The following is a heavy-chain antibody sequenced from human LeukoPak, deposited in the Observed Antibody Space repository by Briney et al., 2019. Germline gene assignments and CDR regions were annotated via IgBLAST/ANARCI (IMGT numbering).Heavy chain of an antibody. J-gene: IGHJ3*02. V-gene: IGHV4-34*01. CDR3: ARGPYSYDSSGAFDI. CDR1: GGSFSGYY. D-gene: IGHD3-22*01. CDR2: INHSGST. Sequence: SGTLSLTCAVYGGSFSGYYWSWIRQPPGKGLEWIGEINHSGSTNYNPSLKSRVTISVDTSKNQFSLKLSSVTAADTAVYFCARGPYSYDSSGAFDIWGQGTMVTVSS.